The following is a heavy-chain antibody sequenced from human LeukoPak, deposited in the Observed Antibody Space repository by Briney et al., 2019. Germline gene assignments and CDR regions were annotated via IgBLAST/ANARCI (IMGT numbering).Heavy chain of an antibody. CDR3: ARNHLGLGL. V-gene: IGHV1-18*01. Sequence: GASVKVSCKASGYTFTTYEIIWVRLAPGQGLEWMGWINTRNGNANYAHQLEGRVTMTTDTSTSTSYMELASLRFDDTAIYYCARNHLGLGLWGQGTPVTVSS. CDR1: GYTFTTYE. CDR2: INTRNGNA. D-gene: IGHD3-16*01. J-gene: IGHJ4*02.